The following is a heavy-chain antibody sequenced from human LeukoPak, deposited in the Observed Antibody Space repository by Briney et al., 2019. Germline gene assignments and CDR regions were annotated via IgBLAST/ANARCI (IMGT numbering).Heavy chain of an antibody. D-gene: IGHD3-3*01. Sequence: SETLSLTCTVSGGSISSYYWSWIRQPPGKGLEWIGYIYYSGSTNYNPSLKSRVTISVDTSKNQFSLKLSSVTAADTAVYYCASSPGHYDFWSGYPALGFDYWGQGTLVTVSS. J-gene: IGHJ4*02. V-gene: IGHV4-59*08. CDR3: ASSPGHYDFWSGYPALGFDY. CDR1: GGSISSYY. CDR2: IYYSGST.